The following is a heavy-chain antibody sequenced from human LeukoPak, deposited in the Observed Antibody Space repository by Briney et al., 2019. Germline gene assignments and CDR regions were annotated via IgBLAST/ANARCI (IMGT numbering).Heavy chain of an antibody. Sequence: GGSLRLSCAASGFTFSRNGMTWVRQAPGKELEWVSAISGSGGNTYYADSVKGRFTISRDNSKNTLYLQMNSLRAEDTAVYYCAKDFLGYYGSGSYYVQRFFDYWGQGTLVTVSS. D-gene: IGHD3-10*01. CDR2: ISGSGGNT. V-gene: IGHV3-23*01. CDR3: AKDFLGYYGSGSYYVQRFFDY. J-gene: IGHJ4*02. CDR1: GFTFSRNG.